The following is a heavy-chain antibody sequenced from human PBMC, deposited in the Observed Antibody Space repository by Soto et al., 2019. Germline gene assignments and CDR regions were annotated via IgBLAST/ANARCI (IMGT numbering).Heavy chain of an antibody. Sequence: QVQLVESGGGVVQPGRSLRLSCAASGFTFSSYGMHWVRQAPGKGLEWVAVIWYDGSNKYYADSVKGRFTISRDNSKNTLYLQMNSLRAEDTAVYYCASSLHYYVSGTPSYYFDYWGQGTLVTVSS. CDR3: ASSLHYYVSGTPSYYFDY. J-gene: IGHJ4*02. CDR1: GFTFSSYG. V-gene: IGHV3-33*01. D-gene: IGHD3-10*01. CDR2: IWYDGSNK.